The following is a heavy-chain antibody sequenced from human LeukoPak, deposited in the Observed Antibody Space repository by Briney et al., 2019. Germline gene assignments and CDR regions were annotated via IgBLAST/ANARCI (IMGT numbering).Heavy chain of an antibody. Sequence: GGSLRLSCVVSGFPFGNFWMHWVRQVPGKGLVWVARVDTDGRTTDYADSVKGRFTISRDNARNTLYLQMRSLRADDTALYYCATDFTGSEDRWGQGTLVTVGS. V-gene: IGHV3-74*01. CDR2: VDTDGRTT. J-gene: IGHJ5*02. D-gene: IGHD3-9*01. CDR1: GFPFGNFW. CDR3: ATDFTGSEDR.